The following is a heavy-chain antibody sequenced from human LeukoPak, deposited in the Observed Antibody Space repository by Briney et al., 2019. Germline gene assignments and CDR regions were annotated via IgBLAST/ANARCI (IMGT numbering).Heavy chain of an antibody. Sequence: ASVKVSCKAPGYTFTSYYMHWVRQAPGQGLEWMGIINPSGGSTSYAQKFQGRVTMTRDTSTSTVYMELSSLRSEDTAVYYCARGFPGGEWELLIGFDYWGQGTLVTVSS. D-gene: IGHD1-26*01. CDR2: INPSGGST. CDR3: ARGFPGGEWELLIGFDY. CDR1: GYTFTSYY. V-gene: IGHV1-46*01. J-gene: IGHJ4*02.